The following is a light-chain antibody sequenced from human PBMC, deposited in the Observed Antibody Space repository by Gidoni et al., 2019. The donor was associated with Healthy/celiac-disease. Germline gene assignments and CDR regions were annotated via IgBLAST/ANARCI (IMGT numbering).Light chain of an antibody. CDR3: QQSYSTPPVT. CDR1: QSISSY. V-gene: IGKV1-39*01. J-gene: IGKJ1*01. CDR2: AAS. Sequence: DIQLTQSLFSLSASVGDRVTITCRASQSISSYLNWYQQKPGKAPKLLIYAASSLQSAVPSRFSGSGSGTDFTLTISSLQPEDFATYYCQQSYSTPPVTFXQXTKVEIK.